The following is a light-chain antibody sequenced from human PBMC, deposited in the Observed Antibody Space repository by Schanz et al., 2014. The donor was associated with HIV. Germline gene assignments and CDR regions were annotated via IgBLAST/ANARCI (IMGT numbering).Light chain of an antibody. V-gene: IGLV2-14*03. J-gene: IGLJ3*02. CDR2: DGD. CDR3: SSYAGNNNLL. Sequence: QSALTQPSSVSGSPGQSITISCTGTSSDVGGYNYVSWYQQHPGKAHKVMIYDGDNRPSGVSNRFSGSKSGNTASLTVSGLQAEDEAVYHCSSYAGNNNLLFGGGTKLTVL. CDR1: SSDVGGYNY.